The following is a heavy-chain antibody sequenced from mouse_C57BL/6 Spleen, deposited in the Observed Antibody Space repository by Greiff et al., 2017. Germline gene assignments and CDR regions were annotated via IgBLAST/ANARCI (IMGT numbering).Heavy chain of an antibody. CDR1: GYSITSGYY. CDR2: ISYDGSN. Sequence: VQLKESGPGLVKPSQSLSLTCSVTGYSITSGYYWNWIRQFPGNKLEWMGYISYDGSNNYNPSLKNRISITRDTSKNQFFLKLNSVTTEDTATYYCARDSPLYYDYDVFAYWGQGTLVTVSA. D-gene: IGHD2-4*01. V-gene: IGHV3-6*01. CDR3: ARDSPLYYDYDVFAY. J-gene: IGHJ3*01.